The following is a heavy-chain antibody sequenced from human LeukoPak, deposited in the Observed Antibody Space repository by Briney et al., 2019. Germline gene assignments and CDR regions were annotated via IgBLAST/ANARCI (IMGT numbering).Heavy chain of an antibody. CDR3: ARHGGYCSSTSCYAHGAFDI. CDR2: IYHSGST. J-gene: IGHJ3*02. Sequence: SETLSLTCTVSGGSISSGSYYWSWIRQPAGKGLEWIGRIYHSGSTYYNPSLKSRVTISVDTSKNQFSLKLSSVTAADTAVYYCARHGGYCSSTSCYAHGAFDIWGQGTMVTVSS. V-gene: IGHV4-61*02. CDR1: GGSISSGSYY. D-gene: IGHD2-2*01.